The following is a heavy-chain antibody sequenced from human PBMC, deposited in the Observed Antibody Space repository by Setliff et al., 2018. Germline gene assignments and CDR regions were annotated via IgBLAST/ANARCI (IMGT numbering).Heavy chain of an antibody. Sequence: SETLSLTCAAYGGAFSDYHWTWIRQSPEKGLEWIGEINHRGSTIYNPSLRSRVTMSVDTAKNRFSLNLTSVTAADTAVYYCATSGVCSAGSCDSVDDWGEGALVTVSS. CDR1: GGAFSDYH. V-gene: IGHV4-34*01. CDR2: INHRGST. D-gene: IGHD6-19*01. CDR3: ATSGVCSAGSCDSVDD. J-gene: IGHJ4*02.